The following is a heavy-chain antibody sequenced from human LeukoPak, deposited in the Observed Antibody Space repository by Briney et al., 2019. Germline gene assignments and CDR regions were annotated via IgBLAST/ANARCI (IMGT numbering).Heavy chain of an antibody. CDR3: ARDESDYDFWSGYYPPDY. D-gene: IGHD3-3*01. V-gene: IGHV3-23*01. Sequence: GGSLRLSCAASGFTFSNHGMNWVRQAPGKGLEWVSGISPSGDITYYADSVKGRFTISRDNAKNSLYLQMNSLRAEDTALYYCARDESDYDFWSGYYPPDYWGQGTLVTVSS. J-gene: IGHJ4*02. CDR2: ISPSGDIT. CDR1: GFTFSNHG.